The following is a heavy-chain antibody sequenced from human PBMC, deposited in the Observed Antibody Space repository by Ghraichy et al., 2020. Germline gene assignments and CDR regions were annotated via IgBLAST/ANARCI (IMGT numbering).Heavy chain of an antibody. D-gene: IGHD6-13*01. CDR2: IAGSRDTI. J-gene: IGHJ4*02. Sequence: GESQNISCAASGFTFSAYEMNWVRQAPGKGLEWVSYIAGSRDTIYYADSVRGRFTISRDNAKNSLFLQMNSLRAEDTATYYCARGTFDYSREDHGGAFDYWGQGTLVTVSS. CDR3: ARGTFDYSREDHGGAFDY. V-gene: IGHV3-48*03. CDR1: GFTFSAYE.